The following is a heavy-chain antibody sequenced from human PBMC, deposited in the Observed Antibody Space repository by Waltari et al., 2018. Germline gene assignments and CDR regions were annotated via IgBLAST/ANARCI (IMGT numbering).Heavy chain of an antibody. D-gene: IGHD5-18*01. CDR1: GFTFSSYA. J-gene: IGHJ4*02. CDR2: MSGRGGST. V-gene: IGHV3-23*01. Sequence: EVQLLESGGGLVQPGGSLRLSCAASGFTFSSYAMSWVRQAPGKGLGWFSAMSGRGGSTYYADSVKGRFTISRDNSKNTLYLQMNSLRAEDTAVYYCAKGGTAMSFDYWGQGTLVTVSS. CDR3: AKGGTAMSFDY.